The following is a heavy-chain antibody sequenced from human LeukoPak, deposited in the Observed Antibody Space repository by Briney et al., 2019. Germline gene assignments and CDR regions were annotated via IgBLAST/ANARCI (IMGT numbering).Heavy chain of an antibody. J-gene: IGHJ4*02. Sequence: SVKVSCKASGGTFSSYAISWVRQAPGQGLEWMGGIIPIFGTANYAQKFQGRVTITADESTSTAYMELSSLRSEDTAVYYCATILGTSYYGSGSYCYWGQGTLVTVSS. D-gene: IGHD3-10*01. CDR1: GGTFSSYA. CDR3: ATILGTSYYGSGSYCY. CDR2: IIPIFGTA. V-gene: IGHV1-69*01.